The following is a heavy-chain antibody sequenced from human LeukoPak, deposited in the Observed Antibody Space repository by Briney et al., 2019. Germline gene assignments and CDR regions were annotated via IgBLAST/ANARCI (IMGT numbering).Heavy chain of an antibody. CDR3: ARSPTRSGIVYYFDY. Sequence: SVKVSCKASGGTSSSYAISWVRQAPGQGLEWMGGIIPIFGTANYAQKFQGRVTITADESTSTAYMELSSLRSEDTAVYYCARSPTRSGIVYYFDYWGQGTLVTVSS. CDR1: GGTSSSYA. CDR2: IIPIFGTA. V-gene: IGHV1-69*13. D-gene: IGHD3-22*01. J-gene: IGHJ4*02.